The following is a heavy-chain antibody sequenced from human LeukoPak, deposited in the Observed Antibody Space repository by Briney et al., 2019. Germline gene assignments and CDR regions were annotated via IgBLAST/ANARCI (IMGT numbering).Heavy chain of an antibody. V-gene: IGHV3-23*01. CDR2: ISGSGGRT. Sequence: GGSLRLSCAVSGFTFSSYAMSWVRQAPGRGLEWVSSISGSGGRTYYADSVKGRFTISRDNSKNTLYLQTNSLRAEDTAVYHCARTYYYDSSGLSFYLWGQGTLVTVSS. J-gene: IGHJ4*02. CDR3: ARTYYYDSSGLSFYL. CDR1: GFTFSSYA. D-gene: IGHD3-22*01.